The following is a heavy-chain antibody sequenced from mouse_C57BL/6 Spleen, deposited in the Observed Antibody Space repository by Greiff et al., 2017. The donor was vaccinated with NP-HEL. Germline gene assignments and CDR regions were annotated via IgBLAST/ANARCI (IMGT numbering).Heavy chain of an antibody. V-gene: IGHV5-4*03. CDR2: ISDGGSYT. CDR3: ARAPYYYGSVYYFDY. Sequence: EVKLMESGGGLVKPGGSLKLSCAASGFTFSSYAMSWVRQTPEKRLEWVATISDGGSYTYYPDNVKGRFTISRDNAKNNLYLQMSHLKSEDTAMYYCARAPYYYGSVYYFDYWGQGTTLTVSS. J-gene: IGHJ2*01. CDR1: GFTFSSYA. D-gene: IGHD1-1*01.